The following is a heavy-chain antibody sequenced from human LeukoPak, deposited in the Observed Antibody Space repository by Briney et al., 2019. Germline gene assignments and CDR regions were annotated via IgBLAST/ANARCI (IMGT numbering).Heavy chain of an antibody. CDR2: ISGSGGST. V-gene: IGHV3-23*01. J-gene: IGHJ4*02. CDR3: AKQRGGIAVAYRIDY. Sequence: GGSLRLSCAASGFRFSSYWMSWVRQAPGKGLEWVSAISGSGGSTYYADSVKGRFTISRDNSKNTLYLQMNSLRAEDTAVYYCAKQRGGIAVAYRIDYWGQGTLVTVSS. D-gene: IGHD6-19*01. CDR1: GFRFSSYW.